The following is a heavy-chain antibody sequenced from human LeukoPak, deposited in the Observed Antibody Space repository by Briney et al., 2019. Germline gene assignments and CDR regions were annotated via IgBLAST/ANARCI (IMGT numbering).Heavy chain of an antibody. Sequence: GGSLRLSCAASGFSFSGYAMHWVRQAPGKGLEYISAISNDGGTTYCTNSVKGRFTISRDNSKNTLYLQMGSLRAEDVAVYYCARLGLERGYDYWGQGTLVTVSS. J-gene: IGHJ4*02. CDR3: ARLGLERGYDY. CDR1: GFSFSGYA. D-gene: IGHD1-1*01. V-gene: IGHV3-64*01. CDR2: ISNDGGTT.